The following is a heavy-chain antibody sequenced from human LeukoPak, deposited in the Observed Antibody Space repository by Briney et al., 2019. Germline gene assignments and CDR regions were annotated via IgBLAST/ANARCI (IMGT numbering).Heavy chain of an antibody. D-gene: IGHD2-15*01. CDR1: GFTFSDYY. CDR2: ISSSGATI. Sequence: SGGSLRLSCAASGFTFSDYYMSWIRQASGKGLQWVSYISSSGATIYYADSVKGRFTISRDNAKNSLYLQMNSLRAEDTAVYYCARPEVVAGTYYYYYYMDVWGKGTTVTVSS. V-gene: IGHV3-11*01. J-gene: IGHJ6*03. CDR3: ARPEVVAGTYYYYYYMDV.